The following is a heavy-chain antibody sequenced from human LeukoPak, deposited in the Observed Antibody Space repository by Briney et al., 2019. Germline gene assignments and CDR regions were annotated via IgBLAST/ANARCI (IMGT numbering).Heavy chain of an antibody. V-gene: IGHV1-8*03. J-gene: IGHJ4*02. D-gene: IGHD2-15*01. CDR2: MNPNIGKT. CDR3: ARTSCSGGSCNDF. Sequence: VASVKVSCKASGYTLTSYDINWVRQATGQGLEWKGWMNPNIGKTYYAQKFQGRVTITRNTSISTAYMELSSLRSEDTAVYYCARTSCSGGSCNDFWGQGTLVTVSS. CDR1: GYTLTSYD.